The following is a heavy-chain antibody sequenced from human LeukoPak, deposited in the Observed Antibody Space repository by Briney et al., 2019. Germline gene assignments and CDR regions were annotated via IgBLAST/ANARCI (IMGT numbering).Heavy chain of an antibody. CDR2: IYYSGTS. D-gene: IGHD4-17*01. CDR1: GDSITSGDYY. CDR3: ARLGGATLTTHNFDY. Sequence: SETLSLTCNVSGDSITSGDYYWSWIRQPPGKGREWNGYIYYSGTSYSHPSLKSRITITVDTAKNQYSLKLSSVTGADTAVYYCARLGGATLTTHNFDYLGQGTLVTVPS. J-gene: IGHJ4*02. V-gene: IGHV4-30-4*08.